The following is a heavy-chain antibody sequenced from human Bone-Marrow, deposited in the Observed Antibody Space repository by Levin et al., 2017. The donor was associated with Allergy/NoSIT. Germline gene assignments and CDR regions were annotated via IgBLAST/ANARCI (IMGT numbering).Heavy chain of an antibody. J-gene: IGHJ3*01. Sequence: SETLSLTCTVSGGSINSGGHSWSWIRQAPGKGLEWIGYIYHSGSTDQNPSLKSRVTISVDTSKNQFSLKVTSVTAADTAVYYCARGGIRMGAFDFWGQGTIVTVSS. V-gene: IGHV4-30-2*01. D-gene: IGHD3-16*01. CDR1: GGSINSGGHS. CDR2: IYHSGST. CDR3: ARGGIRMGAFDF.